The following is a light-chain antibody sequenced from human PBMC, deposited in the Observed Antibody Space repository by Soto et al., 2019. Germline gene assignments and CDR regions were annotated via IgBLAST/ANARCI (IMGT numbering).Light chain of an antibody. CDR3: QQYGSSPYT. J-gene: IGKJ2*01. V-gene: IGKV3-20*01. CDR2: GAS. CDR1: QSVSSSY. Sequence: EIVLTQSPGTLSLSPGERATLSCRASQSVSSSYLAWYQQKPGQAPRLFIYGASSRATGIPDRFSGSGSGTDFTLTISRLEPEDFAVYYCQQYGSSPYTFGQGTKLDIK.